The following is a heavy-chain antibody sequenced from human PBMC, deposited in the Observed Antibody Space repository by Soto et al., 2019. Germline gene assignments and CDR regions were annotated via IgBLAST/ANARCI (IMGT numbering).Heavy chain of an antibody. CDR1: GFTFSSYA. CDR2: ISGSGGST. V-gene: IGHV3-23*01. J-gene: IGHJ4*02. D-gene: IGHD6-13*01. CDR3: AKDKSAAGTRGINY. Sequence: EVQLLESGGGLVQPGGSLRLSRAASGFTFSSYAMSWVRQAPGKGLEWVSAISGSGGSTYYADSVKGRFTISRDNSKNTLYLQMNSLRAEDTAVYYCAKDKSAAGTRGINYWGQGTLVTVSS.